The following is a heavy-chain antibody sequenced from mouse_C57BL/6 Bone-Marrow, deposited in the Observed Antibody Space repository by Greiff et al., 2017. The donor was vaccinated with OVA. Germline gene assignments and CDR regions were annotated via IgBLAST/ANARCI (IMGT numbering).Heavy chain of an antibody. V-gene: IGHV1-50*01. CDR1: GYTFTSYW. CDR2: IAPSDSYT. J-gene: IGHJ2*01. CDR3: ARCITAVVAPYY. D-gene: IGHD1-1*01. Sequence: VKVVESGAELVKPGASVKLSCKASGYTFTSYWMQWVKQRPGQGLEWIGVIAPSDSYTNYNQKFKGKATLTVDTSSSTAYMQLSSLTSEDSAVYYCARCITAVVAPYYWGQGTTLTVSS.